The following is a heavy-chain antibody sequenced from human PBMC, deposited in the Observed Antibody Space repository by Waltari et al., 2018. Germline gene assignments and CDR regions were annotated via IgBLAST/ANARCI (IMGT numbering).Heavy chain of an antibody. D-gene: IGHD6-6*01. CDR2: IRYDETHK. CDR1: AFTFALSG. Sequence: QVQLGESGGVVVQPGGYLRRSCSAPAFTFALSGIHWVRPAPGKGLELVAFIRYDETHKYCADSVKGRFIISRDNSKNTVDLHMHSLRAEDTAVYYCARDGSSSSFDYWGQGTLVTVSS. V-gene: IGHV3-30*02. CDR3: ARDGSSSSFDY. J-gene: IGHJ4*02.